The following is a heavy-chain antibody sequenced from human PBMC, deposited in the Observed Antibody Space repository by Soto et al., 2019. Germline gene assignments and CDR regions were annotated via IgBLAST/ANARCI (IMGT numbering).Heavy chain of an antibody. CDR1: GGSVSSGSYY. Sequence: SLTCTVSGGSVSSGSYYWSWIRQPPGKGLEWIGYIYYSGSTNYNPSLKSRVTISVDTSKNQFSLKLSSVTAADTAVYYCARGRGYCSGGSCYSSSLDYWGQGTLVTVSS. V-gene: IGHV4-61*01. D-gene: IGHD2-15*01. CDR3: ARGRGYCSGGSCYSSSLDY. J-gene: IGHJ4*02. CDR2: IYYSGST.